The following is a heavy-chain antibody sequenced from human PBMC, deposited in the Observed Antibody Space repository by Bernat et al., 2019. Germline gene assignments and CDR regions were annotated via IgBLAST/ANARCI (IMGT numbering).Heavy chain of an antibody. V-gene: IGHV3-33*01. CDR1: GFIFGSYG. J-gene: IGHJ4*02. Sequence: QVQLVESGGGVVQPERSLRLSCAASGFIFGSYGMLWVRQAPGKGLEWVAIIWYDGSNKYYVDSVKGRFTISRDSSKNTVYLQMNSLRAEDTAGYYCSRLSSRWSVDYWGQGTLVTVSS. CDR2: IWYDGSNK. D-gene: IGHD6-13*01. CDR3: SRLSSRWSVDY.